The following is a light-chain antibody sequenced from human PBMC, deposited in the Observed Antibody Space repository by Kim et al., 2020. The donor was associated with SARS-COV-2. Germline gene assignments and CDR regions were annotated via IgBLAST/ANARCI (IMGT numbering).Light chain of an antibody. CDR3: SSYAGSNTWV. CDR1: SSDVGGYNY. CDR2: EVS. J-gene: IGLJ3*02. Sequence: QSALTQPPSASGSPGQSVTISCTGTSSDVGGYNYVSWFQHHPGKAPKLMIYEVSKRPSGVPDRFSGSKSGNTASLTVSGLQAEDEADYYCSSYAGSNTWVFGGRTKLTVL. V-gene: IGLV2-8*01.